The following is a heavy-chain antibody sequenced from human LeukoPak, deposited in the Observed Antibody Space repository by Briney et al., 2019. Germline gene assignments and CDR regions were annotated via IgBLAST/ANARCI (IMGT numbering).Heavy chain of an antibody. V-gene: IGHV1-2*02. J-gene: IGHJ4*02. CDR2: INPNSGVT. Sequence: ASVKVSCKASGYTFTGYYMHWVRQAPGQGLEWMGWINPNSGVTNYAQNFQGRVTMTRDTSISTAFMELTSLRPDDTAVYYWARDLLLDSWGQGTLVTVSS. CDR1: GYTFTGYY. D-gene: IGHD5-18*01. CDR3: ARDLLLDS.